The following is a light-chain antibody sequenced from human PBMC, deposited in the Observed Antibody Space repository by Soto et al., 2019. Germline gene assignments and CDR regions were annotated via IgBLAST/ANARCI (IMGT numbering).Light chain of an antibody. CDR3: QQYGDSPRS. V-gene: IGKV3-20*01. Sequence: IVLMHSPDTFSLSPGERATLSFSASRSLSSDYLAWYQQKPGQAPRLLFYHASRRATGTPDRFSVSGSGTDFTLTISRLEPGDFAVYYCQQYGDSPRSFGQGTKVDIK. CDR1: RSLSSDY. CDR2: HAS. J-gene: IGKJ1*01.